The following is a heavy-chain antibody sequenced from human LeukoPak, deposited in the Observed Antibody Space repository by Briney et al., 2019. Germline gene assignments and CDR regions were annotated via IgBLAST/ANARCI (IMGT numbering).Heavy chain of an antibody. D-gene: IGHD5-24*01. CDR1: GYTFTSYG. CDR3: ARARRGVEMATIFDF. CDR2: ISAYNGNT. Sequence: ASVKVSCKTSGYTFTSYGISWVRQAPGQGLEWMGWISAYNGNTKYAQKLQGRVTKTTDTSTSTAYMELRSLRSDDTAVYYCARARRGVEMATIFDFWGQGTLVTVSS. V-gene: IGHV1-18*01. J-gene: IGHJ4*02.